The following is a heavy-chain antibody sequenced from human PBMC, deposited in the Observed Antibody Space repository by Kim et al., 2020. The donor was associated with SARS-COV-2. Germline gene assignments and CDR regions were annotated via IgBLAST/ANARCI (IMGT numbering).Heavy chain of an antibody. CDR1: GFTLSNYA. CDR3: ASGSGRYFDY. V-gene: IGHV3-30*04. D-gene: IGHD1-26*01. J-gene: IGHJ4*02. CDR2: ISYDGSNK. Sequence: GGSLRLSCEASGFTLSNYAFHWVRQAPGKGLEWVAVISYDGSNKFYADSVKGRFIISRDNSKNTLYLQMNSLRAEDTAVYYCASGSGRYFDYWGQGTLVT.